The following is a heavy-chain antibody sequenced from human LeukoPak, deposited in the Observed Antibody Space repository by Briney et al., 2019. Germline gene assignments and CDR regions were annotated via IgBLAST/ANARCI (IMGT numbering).Heavy chain of an antibody. CDR2: IYSGGST. CDR3: AKKGGYGDSGYYYFDY. CDR1: GFTFSSYA. Sequence: GGSLRLSCAASGFTFSSYAMSWVRQAPGKGLEWVSVIYSGGSTYYADSVKGRFTISRDNSKNTLYLQMNSLRAEDTAVYYCAKKGGYGDSGYYYFDYWGQGTLVTVSS. V-gene: IGHV3-23*03. D-gene: IGHD4-17*01. J-gene: IGHJ4*02.